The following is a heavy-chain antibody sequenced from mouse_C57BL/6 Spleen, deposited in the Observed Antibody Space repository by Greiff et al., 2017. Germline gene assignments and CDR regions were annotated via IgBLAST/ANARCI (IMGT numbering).Heavy chain of an antibody. CDR2: IRSKSNNYAT. CDR3: VRHVDYYGYYAMDY. J-gene: IGHJ4*01. V-gene: IGHV10-1*01. D-gene: IGHD1-1*01. Sequence: EVMLVESGGGLVQPKGSLKLSCAASGFSFNTYAMNWVRQAPGKGLEWVARIRSKSNNYATYYADSVKDRFTISRDDSESMLYLQMNNLKTEDTAMYYCVRHVDYYGYYAMDYWGQGTSVTVSS. CDR1: GFSFNTYA.